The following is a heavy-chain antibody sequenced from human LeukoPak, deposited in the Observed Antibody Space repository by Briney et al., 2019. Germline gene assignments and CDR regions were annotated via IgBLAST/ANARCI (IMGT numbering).Heavy chain of an antibody. CDR3: ARDLGYCTNGVCHTRFDY. D-gene: IGHD2-8*01. J-gene: IGHJ4*02. CDR2: IYSGGST. CDR1: GFTVSSNY. V-gene: IGHV3-53*01. Sequence: QPGGSLRLSCAAPGFTVSSNYMSWVRQAPGKGLEWVSVIYSGGSTYYADSMKGRFTISRDNSKNTLYLQMNSLRAEDTAVYYCARDLGYCTNGVCHTRFDYWGQGTLVAVSS.